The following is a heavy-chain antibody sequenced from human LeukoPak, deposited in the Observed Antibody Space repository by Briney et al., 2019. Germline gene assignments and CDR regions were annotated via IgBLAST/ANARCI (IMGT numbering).Heavy chain of an antibody. CDR3: ARSDFFDY. CDR1: GYIFNTHA. V-gene: IGHV1-3*01. CDR2: INVGKGNT. J-gene: IGHJ4*02. Sequence: GASVKVSCKASGYIFNTHAIHWVRQAPGQRLEWMGWINVGKGNTKYSQKFQGRVTIIRDTSASTAYMELSSLRSEDTAVYYCARSDFFDYWGQGTLVTVSS.